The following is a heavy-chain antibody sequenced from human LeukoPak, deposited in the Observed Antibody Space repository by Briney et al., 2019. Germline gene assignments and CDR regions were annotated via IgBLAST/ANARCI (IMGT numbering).Heavy chain of an antibody. D-gene: IGHD6-13*01. CDR2: ICYDGSNK. Sequence: PGGSLRLSCVASGFTFSSYGMHWVRPAPGKGLEWVAVICYDGSNKYYADSVKGRFTISRDNSKNTLYLQMNSLRAEDTAVYYCASSADFDYWGQGTLVTVSS. CDR1: GFTFSSYG. V-gene: IGHV3-33*01. CDR3: ASSADFDY. J-gene: IGHJ4*02.